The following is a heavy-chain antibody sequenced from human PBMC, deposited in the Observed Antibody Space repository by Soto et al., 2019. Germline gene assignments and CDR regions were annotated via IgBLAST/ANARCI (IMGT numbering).Heavy chain of an antibody. Sequence: QVQLVQSGGEVKKSGASVKVSCKASGYIFRSYGISWVRQAPGQGLEWMGWINVKNGNTKHVEKFQGRVTMTTDTSTSTEYIELRKLTSDDTAVYYCARGIAVEPTANWFDPWGHGTLVIVSS. D-gene: IGHD6-19*01. V-gene: IGHV1-18*01. J-gene: IGHJ5*02. CDR1: GYIFRSYG. CDR3: ARGIAVEPTANWFDP. CDR2: INVKNGNT.